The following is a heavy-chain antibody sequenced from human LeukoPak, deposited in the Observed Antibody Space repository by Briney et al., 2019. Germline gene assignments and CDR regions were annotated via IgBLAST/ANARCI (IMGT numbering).Heavy chain of an antibody. CDR1: GGSISRSGYY. D-gene: IGHD3-9*01. CDR3: ARDHSYYNGLTGYPAYDCLDV. CDR2: IYNSGIT. V-gene: IGHV4-31*03. J-gene: IGHJ6*02. Sequence: SETLSLTCTVSGGSISRSGYYWTWIRQVPGKGLEWIGHIYNSGITDYNPSLKSRVGISVDTSSNHFSLKLTSVTAADTAVYYCARDHSYYNGLTGYPAYDCLDVWGQGTTVTVSS.